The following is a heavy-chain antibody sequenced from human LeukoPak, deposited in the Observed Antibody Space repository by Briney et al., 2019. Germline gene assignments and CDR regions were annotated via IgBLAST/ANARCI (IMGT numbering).Heavy chain of an antibody. V-gene: IGHV4-34*01. CDR1: GGSFSGYY. CDR3: ARRPAGYDYVWGSYRSPYYYYMDV. CDR2: INHSGST. J-gene: IGHJ6*03. Sequence: PAETLSLTCAVYGGSFSGYYWIWIRQPPGKGLEWIGEINHSGSTNYNPSLKSRVTISVDTSKNQFSLKLSSVTAADTAVYYCARRPAGYDYVWGSYRSPYYYYMDVWGKGTTVNISS. D-gene: IGHD3-16*02.